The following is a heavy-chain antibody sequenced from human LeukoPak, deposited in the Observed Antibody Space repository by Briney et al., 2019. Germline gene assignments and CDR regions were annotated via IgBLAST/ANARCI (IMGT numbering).Heavy chain of an antibody. V-gene: IGHV1-2*02. Sequence: GASVKVSCKASGYTFTGHYMHWVRQAPGQGLEWMGWIYPKTGGTIYAQKFQTRVTMTRDTSITTAFKELNILKSDDTAVYYCVRDGYSGGAFDIWGQGTMVTVSS. CDR2: IYPKTGGT. CDR3: VRDGYSGGAFDI. D-gene: IGHD5-12*01. J-gene: IGHJ3*02. CDR1: GYTFTGHY.